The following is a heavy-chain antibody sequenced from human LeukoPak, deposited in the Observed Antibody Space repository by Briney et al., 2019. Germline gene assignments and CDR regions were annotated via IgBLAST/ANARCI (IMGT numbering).Heavy chain of an antibody. CDR2: ISWDGGST. Sequence: GGSLRLSCAASGFTFDDYAMHWVRQAPGKGLEWVSLISWDGGSTYYADSVKGRFTISRDNSKNSLYLQMNSLRAEDTALYYCAKDGEPYSSSWGGCDYWGQGTLVTVSS. CDR3: AKDGEPYSSSWGGCDY. V-gene: IGHV3-43D*03. J-gene: IGHJ4*02. D-gene: IGHD6-13*01. CDR1: GFTFDDYA.